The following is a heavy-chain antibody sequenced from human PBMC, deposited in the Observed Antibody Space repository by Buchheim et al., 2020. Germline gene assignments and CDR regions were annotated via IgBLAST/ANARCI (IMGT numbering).Heavy chain of an antibody. J-gene: IGHJ4*02. Sequence: QVQLQESGPGLVKPSETLSLTCTLSNGSICNYYWTWIRQSPGRDLEWIGHIYYSGTATYNPSLKSRVTISVDTFKDQITLKLNSVTAADTAVYYCARLNDFWSGYWDYWGQGIL. D-gene: IGHD3-3*01. CDR1: NGSICNYY. CDR3: ARLNDFWSGYWDY. CDR2: IYYSGTA. V-gene: IGHV4-59*01.